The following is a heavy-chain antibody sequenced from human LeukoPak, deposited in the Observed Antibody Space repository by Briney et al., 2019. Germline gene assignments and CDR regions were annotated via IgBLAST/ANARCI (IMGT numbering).Heavy chain of an antibody. CDR2: IKEDGSEK. CDR1: GFTFNNYW. J-gene: IGHJ4*02. D-gene: IGHD3-10*01. CDR3: AKKADYYGSGSPGDY. Sequence: GGSLRLSCAASGFTFNNYWMTWVRQAPGKGLEWVANIKEDGSEKHYVDAVKGRFTISRDNSKNTLYLQMNSLRAEDTAVYYCAKKADYYGSGSPGDYWGQGTLVTVSS. V-gene: IGHV3-7*03.